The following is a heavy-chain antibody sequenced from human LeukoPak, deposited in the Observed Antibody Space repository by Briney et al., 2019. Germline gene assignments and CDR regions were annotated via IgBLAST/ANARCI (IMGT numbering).Heavy chain of an antibody. V-gene: IGHV3-7*01. D-gene: IGHD3-22*01. J-gene: IGHJ4*02. CDR2: IKKDGSEK. Sequence: GGSLRFSCAASGFTFSSHWMSWVRQAPGKGLEWVANIKKDGSEKYYVDSVKGRFTISRDNAKNSLYLQMNSLRAEDTAVYYCARDLYRIVVVPHYFDYWGQGTLVTVSS. CDR3: ARDLYRIVVVPHYFDY. CDR1: GFTFSSHW.